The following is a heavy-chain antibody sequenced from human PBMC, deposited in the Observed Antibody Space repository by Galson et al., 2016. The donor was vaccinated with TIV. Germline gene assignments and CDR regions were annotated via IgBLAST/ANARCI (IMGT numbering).Heavy chain of an antibody. Sequence: SLRLSCAASGFDVSRHYMSWVRQAPGKGLEWVSFIYSTGSTKYADSVKGRFTISRDSSENTVFLQMNSLRAEDTAVYYCARQLSAADYFGMDVWGQGTTVTVSS. J-gene: IGHJ6*02. V-gene: IGHV3-66*04. CDR3: ARQLSAADYFGMDV. CDR2: IYSTGST. CDR1: GFDVSRHY. D-gene: IGHD2-15*01.